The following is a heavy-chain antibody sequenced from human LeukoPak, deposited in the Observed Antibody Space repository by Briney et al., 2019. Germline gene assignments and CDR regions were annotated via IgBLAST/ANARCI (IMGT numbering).Heavy chain of an antibody. CDR1: GYTFTGYY. CDR2: INPNSGGT. D-gene: IGHD3-16*01. CDR3: ALEKYTSMTTFGEVEYNWFDP. J-gene: IGHJ5*02. V-gene: IGHV1-2*02. Sequence: ASVKVSCKASGYTFTGYYMHWVRQAPGQGLEWMGWINPNSGGTNYAQKFQSRVTMTRDTSISTAYMELSRLRSDDTAVYYCALEKYTSMTTFGEVEYNWFDPWGQGTLVTVSS.